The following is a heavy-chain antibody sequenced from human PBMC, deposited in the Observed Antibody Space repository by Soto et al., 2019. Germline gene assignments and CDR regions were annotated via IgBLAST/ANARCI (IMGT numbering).Heavy chain of an antibody. V-gene: IGHV3-21*01. CDR3: ARQGTSTKYYTVDV. J-gene: IGHJ6*02. Sequence: EVQLVESGGGLVKPGGSLRLSCAASGFTFSTYSMNWVRQAPGKGLEWVSSISSRSSSTYIFYAASVKGRFTISRDHAKNALYLQMNSLRAEDTAVYYCARQGTSTKYYTVDVWGQGTTVTVSS. CDR2: ISSRSSSTYI. D-gene: IGHD2-2*01. CDR1: GFTFSTYS.